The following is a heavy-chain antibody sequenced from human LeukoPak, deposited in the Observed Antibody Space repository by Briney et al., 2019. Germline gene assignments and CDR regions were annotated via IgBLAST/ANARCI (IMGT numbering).Heavy chain of an antibody. CDR2: ISYDGSNK. V-gene: IGHV3-30-3*01. CDR3: AKNKDYCSSSTCYYQNGMDV. CDR1: GFTFSDHY. Sequence: HTGGSLRLSCAASGFTFSDHYMDWVRQAPGKGLEWVAVISYDGSNKYYADSVKGRFTISRDNSKNTLYLQMNSLRAEDTAVYHCAKNKDYCSSSTCYYQNGMDVWGQGITVAVSS. D-gene: IGHD2-2*01. J-gene: IGHJ6*02.